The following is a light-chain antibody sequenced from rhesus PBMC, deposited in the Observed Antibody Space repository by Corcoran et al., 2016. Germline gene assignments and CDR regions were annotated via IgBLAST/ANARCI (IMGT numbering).Light chain of an antibody. CDR1: QGSSSY. Sequence: DIQMSQSPSSLPAFVGDRVTITCRASQGSSSYLNWYQQKRGKAPKLLIYNANSLASGVPSRFSGSGSRTEITLTISSLQPEDFSTYYCQQGNINPLTFGGGTKVELK. CDR3: QQGNINPLT. J-gene: IGKJ4*01. CDR2: NAN. V-gene: IGKV1-32*02.